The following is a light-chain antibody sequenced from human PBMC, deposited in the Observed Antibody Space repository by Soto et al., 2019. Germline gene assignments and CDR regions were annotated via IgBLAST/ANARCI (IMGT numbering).Light chain of an antibody. CDR1: QSVSSN. V-gene: IGKV3-11*01. J-gene: IGKJ2*01. Sequence: EIVMTQSPATLSVSPGERATLSCRASQSVSSNLAWYQHKPGQAPRLLIYASSNRATGIPDRFSGSASGTDFTLTIRSLEPEDFAVYYCQQRDNWLYTFGQGTKVDIK. CDR2: ASS. CDR3: QQRDNWLYT.